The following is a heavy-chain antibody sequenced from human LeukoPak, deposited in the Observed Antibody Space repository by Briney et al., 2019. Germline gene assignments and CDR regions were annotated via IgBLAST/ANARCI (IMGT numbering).Heavy chain of an antibody. Sequence: GGSLRLSCAASGFTFSSYAMSWARQAPGEGLEWVSVISGSGRTTFYADSVKGRFTISRDNSKNTLYLQMNGLRPEDTAVYYCANTPYYYDSSGYYYGDDAFDIWGQGTMVTVSS. J-gene: IGHJ3*02. D-gene: IGHD3-22*01. CDR2: ISGSGRTT. V-gene: IGHV3-23*01. CDR1: GFTFSSYA. CDR3: ANTPYYYDSSGYYYGDDAFDI.